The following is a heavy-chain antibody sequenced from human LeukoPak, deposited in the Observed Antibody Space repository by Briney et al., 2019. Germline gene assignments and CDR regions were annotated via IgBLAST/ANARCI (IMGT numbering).Heavy chain of an antibody. J-gene: IGHJ4*02. V-gene: IGHV1-69*05. CDR2: IIPIFGTA. CDR3: ARGYCSGGSCYYFDY. Sequence: SVKVSCKASGGTFSSHAISWVRQAPGQGLEWMGRIIPIFGTANYAQKFQRRVTITTDESTSTAYMELSSLRSEDTAVYYCARGYCSGGSCYYFDYWGQGTLVTVSS. D-gene: IGHD2-15*01. CDR1: GGTFSSHA.